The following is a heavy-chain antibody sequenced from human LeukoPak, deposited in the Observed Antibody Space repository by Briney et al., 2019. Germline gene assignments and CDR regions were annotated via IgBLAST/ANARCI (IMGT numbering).Heavy chain of an antibody. CDR2: ISSGAGTT. D-gene: IGHD4-11*01. CDR1: GFTFTSYA. CDR3: AKDSNSNY. Sequence: PGGSLRLSCAASGFTFTSYAMSWVRQAPGKGLEWVSTISSGAGTTYYADSVKGRFTISRDNSKNTLYLQMNSLRAEDTAIYYCAKDSNSNYWGQGTQVTVSS. J-gene: IGHJ4*02. V-gene: IGHV3-23*01.